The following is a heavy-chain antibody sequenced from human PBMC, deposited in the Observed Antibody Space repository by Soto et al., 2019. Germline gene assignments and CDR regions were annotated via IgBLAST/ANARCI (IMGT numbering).Heavy chain of an antibody. CDR1: GWTFTSDY. V-gene: IGHV1-18*04. J-gene: IGHJ5*02. CDR2: IXAYNGXK. Sequence: SVKVSCKASGWTFTSDYVHWVRQAPGQGLERMACIXAYNGXKNYEQNLQGXXTMTTETSXSTAYMELRSLRYDDTAAYYCARSSGTSYIWFDPWRQGTLVTVS. D-gene: IGHD1-26*01. CDR3: ARSSGTSYIWFDP.